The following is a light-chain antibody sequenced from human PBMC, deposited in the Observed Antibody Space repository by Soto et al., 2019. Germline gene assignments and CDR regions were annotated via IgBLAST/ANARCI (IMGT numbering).Light chain of an antibody. CDR2: EFS. CDR3: GSYTSSLYV. Sequence: QSVLTQPASVSGSPGQSITISCTGTSSDVGGYNYVSWYQQHPGKAPKLMIYEFSNRPSGVSDRFSGSKSGNTASLTISGLQAEDEGDYYCGSYTSSLYVFGTGTKVTVL. V-gene: IGLV2-14*01. J-gene: IGLJ1*01. CDR1: SSDVGGYNY.